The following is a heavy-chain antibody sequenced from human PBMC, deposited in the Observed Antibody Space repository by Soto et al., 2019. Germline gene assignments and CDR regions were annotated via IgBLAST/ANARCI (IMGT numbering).Heavy chain of an antibody. CDR3: ARGQVVAAQH. Sequence: HLQLQESGSGLVKPSQTLSLTCAVSGGSISSGGYSRSWLRPPPGKGLEWIGYIYHSGSTYYNPSLKSRVTISVDRSKNQFSLKLSSVTAADTAVYYCARGQVVAAQHWGQGTLVTVSS. CDR2: IYHSGST. V-gene: IGHV4-30-2*01. D-gene: IGHD2-15*01. J-gene: IGHJ4*02. CDR1: GGSISSGGYS.